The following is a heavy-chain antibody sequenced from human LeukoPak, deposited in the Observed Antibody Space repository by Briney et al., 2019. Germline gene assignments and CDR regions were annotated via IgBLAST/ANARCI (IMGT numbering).Heavy chain of an antibody. V-gene: IGHV3-7*01. J-gene: IGHJ6*02. CDR1: GFTFSSYW. D-gene: IGHD2-21*01. CDR3: AKYCGGDCYGMDV. CDR2: IKQDGSEK. Sequence: GGSLRLSCTASGFTFSSYWVSWVRQAPGKGLEWVANIKQDGSEKDYVDSVKSRFTISRDNAKNSLYLQMNSLRAEDTAVYYCAKYCGGDCYGMDVWGQGTTVTVSS.